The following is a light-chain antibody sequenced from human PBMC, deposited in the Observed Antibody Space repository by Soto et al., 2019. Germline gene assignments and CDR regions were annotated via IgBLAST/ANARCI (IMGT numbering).Light chain of an antibody. CDR1: SSNIGRYY. Sequence: QSVLTQPPSASGTPGQTVTISCSGSSSNIGRYYVYWYQHLPGTAPTLFIYRDNQRPSGVPDRFSGSKSGTSASLAISGLRSEDVADYYCAAWDDSLSGPVFGGGTQLTVL. J-gene: IGLJ2*01. CDR2: RDN. V-gene: IGLV1-47*01. CDR3: AAWDDSLSGPV.